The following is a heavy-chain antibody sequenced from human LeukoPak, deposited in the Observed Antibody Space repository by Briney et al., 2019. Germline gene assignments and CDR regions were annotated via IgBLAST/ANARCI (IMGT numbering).Heavy chain of an antibody. V-gene: IGHV3-30*03. CDR1: GFTFSNYG. CDR2: ISYDGSNK. Sequence: SGGSLRLSCAASGFTFSNYGMHWVRQAPGKGLEWVAVISYDGSNKYYVDSVKGRFTISRDNSKNTLYLQMNSLRAEDTAVYYCATADGTQLWLIAYWGQGTLVTVSS. J-gene: IGHJ4*02. CDR3: ATADGTQLWLIAY. D-gene: IGHD5-18*01.